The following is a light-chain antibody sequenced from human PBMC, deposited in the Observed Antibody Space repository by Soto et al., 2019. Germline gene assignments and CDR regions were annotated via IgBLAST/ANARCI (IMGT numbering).Light chain of an antibody. V-gene: IGLV2-14*03. Sequence: QSALTQPASVSGSPGQSITISCTGTSSDVGHYNFVSWYQQHPGTAPKLMIYDVSSRPSGVSNRFSGSKSGNSASLTISGLQPEDEADYYCGSYTTTSTLVVFGGGTKLTVL. CDR1: SSDVGHYNF. CDR2: DVS. CDR3: GSYTTTSTLVV. J-gene: IGLJ2*01.